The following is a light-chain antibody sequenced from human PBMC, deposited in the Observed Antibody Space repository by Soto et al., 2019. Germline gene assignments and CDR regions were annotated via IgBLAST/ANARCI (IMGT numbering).Light chain of an antibody. V-gene: IGKV3-11*01. J-gene: IGKJ4*01. Sequence: EIVLTQSPATLSLSPGERATLSCRASQSVSSYLAWYQQKPGQAPRLLIYDASNRATGIPARFSGSGSGTDLTLSISNLEPEDITCEFRQQRSDWHSFGGGARGEI. CDR2: DAS. CDR3: QQRSDWHS. CDR1: QSVSSY.